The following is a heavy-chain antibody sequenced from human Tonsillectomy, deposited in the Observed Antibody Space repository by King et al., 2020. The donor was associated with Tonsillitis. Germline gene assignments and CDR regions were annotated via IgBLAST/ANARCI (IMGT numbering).Heavy chain of an antibody. J-gene: IGHJ6*02. V-gene: IGHV5-10-1*03. D-gene: IGHD3-3*01. CDR3: ARNLFQYYDFRSGTKSDYYYYGMDV. CDR1: GYSCTSYW. CDR2: IDPSDSYT. Sequence: VQLVESGAEVKKPGESLRISCKVSGYSCTSYWISWVRQMPGKGLEWMGRIDPSDSYTKYSPSFQGHVTISADKSISTAYLQWSSLKASDSAMYYCARNLFQYYDFRSGTKSDYYYYGMDVWGQGTTVTVSS.